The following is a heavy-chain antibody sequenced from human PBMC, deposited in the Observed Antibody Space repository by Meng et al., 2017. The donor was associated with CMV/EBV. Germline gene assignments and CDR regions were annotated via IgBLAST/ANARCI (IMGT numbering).Heavy chain of an antibody. V-gene: IGHV1-24*01. CDR3: ATAKLDQEWFDP. CDR1: GYTLTELS. CDR2: FDPEDGET. Sequence: ASVKVSCKVSGYTLTELSMHWVRQAPGKGLEWMGGFDPEDGETIYAQKFQGRVTMTEDTSTDTAYMELSSLRSGDTAAYYCATAKLDQEWFDPWGQGTLVTVSS. J-gene: IGHJ5*02. D-gene: IGHD1/OR15-1a*01.